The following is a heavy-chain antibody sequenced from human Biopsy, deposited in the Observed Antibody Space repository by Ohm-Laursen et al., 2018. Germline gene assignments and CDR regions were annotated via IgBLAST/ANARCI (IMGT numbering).Heavy chain of an antibody. Sequence: LSLTCAVSGFRFDDYAMQWVRQAPGKGLEWVSGISWSSGTIGYADSVKGRFTVSRDNAKNSLFLQMNSLRVEDTALYYCVKSAYSSGFWEASDYWGQGALVTVSS. V-gene: IGHV3-9*01. D-gene: IGHD6-25*01. CDR1: GFRFDDYA. CDR3: VKSAYSSGFWEASDY. J-gene: IGHJ4*02. CDR2: ISWSSGTI.